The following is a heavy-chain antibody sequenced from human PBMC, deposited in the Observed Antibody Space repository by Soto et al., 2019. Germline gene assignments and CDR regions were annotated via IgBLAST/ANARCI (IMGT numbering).Heavy chain of an antibody. J-gene: IGHJ4*02. Sequence: QITLEESGPTLVKPTQTLTLTCTFSGFSLGTGVGVGWIRQPPGKALEWLALTYWDDDKRYSPSLKTRLTITKDTSKNQVVLTMTNMDPEDTATYYCARGFYTYTGYFDYWGEETLVIVSS. CDR1: GFSLGTGVG. CDR2: TYWDDDK. CDR3: ARGFYTYTGYFDY. V-gene: IGHV2-5*02. D-gene: IGHD3-3*01.